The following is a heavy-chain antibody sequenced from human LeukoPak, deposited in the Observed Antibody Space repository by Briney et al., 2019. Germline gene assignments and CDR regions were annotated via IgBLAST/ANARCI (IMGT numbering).Heavy chain of an antibody. V-gene: IGHV1-2*02. CDR1: GYTFTGYY. CDR3: ARGGSIVGATPHDAFDI. CDR2: INPNSGGT. Sequence: ASVKVSCEASGYTFTGYYMHWVRQAPGQGLEWMGWINPNSGGTNYAQKFQGRVTMTRDTSISTAYMELSRLRSDDTAVYYCARGGSIVGATPHDAFDIWGQGTVVTVS. D-gene: IGHD1-26*01. J-gene: IGHJ3*02.